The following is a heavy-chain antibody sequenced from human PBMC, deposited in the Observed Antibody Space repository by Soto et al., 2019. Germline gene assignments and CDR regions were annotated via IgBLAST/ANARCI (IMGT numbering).Heavy chain of an antibody. V-gene: IGHV4-34*01. Sequence: PSETLSLTCAVYGGSFSGYYWSWIRQPPGKGLEWIGEINHSGSTNYNPSLKSRVTISVDTSKNQFSLKLSSVTAADTAVYYCARRVGRIAARRRAFYFDYWGQGTLVTVSS. CDR3: ARRVGRIAARRRAFYFDY. CDR1: GGSFSGYY. D-gene: IGHD6-6*01. J-gene: IGHJ4*02. CDR2: INHSGST.